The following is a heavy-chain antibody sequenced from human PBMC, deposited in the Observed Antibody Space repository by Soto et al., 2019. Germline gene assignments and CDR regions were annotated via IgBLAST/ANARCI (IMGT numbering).Heavy chain of an antibody. CDR3: ARVHDFWSGYYRRSNWFDP. D-gene: IGHD3-3*01. V-gene: IGHV4-34*01. CDR2: INHSGST. J-gene: IGHJ5*02. CDR1: GGSFSCYY. Sequence: SETLSLTCAVYGGSFSCYYWSWIRQPPGKGLEWIGEINHSGSTNYNPSLKSRVTISVDTSKNQFSLKLSSVTAADTAVYYCARVHDFWSGYYRRSNWFDPWGQGTLVTVSS.